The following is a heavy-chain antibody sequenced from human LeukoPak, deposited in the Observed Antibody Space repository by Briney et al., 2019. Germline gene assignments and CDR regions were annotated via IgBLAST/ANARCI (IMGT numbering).Heavy chain of an antibody. CDR3: AKEIGYSSSKRYFDY. J-gene: IGHJ4*02. CDR1: GFTFSDYY. V-gene: IGHV3-11*01. CDR2: ISSSGSTI. Sequence: GGSLRLSCAASGFTFSDYYMSWIRQAPGKGLEWVSYISSSGSTIYYADSVKGRFTISRDNSKNTLYLQMNSLRAEDTAVYYCAKEIGYSSSKRYFDYWGQGTLVTVSS. D-gene: IGHD6-6*01.